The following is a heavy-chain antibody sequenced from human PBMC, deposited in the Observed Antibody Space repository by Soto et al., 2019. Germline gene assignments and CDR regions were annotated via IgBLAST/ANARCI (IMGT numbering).Heavy chain of an antibody. Sequence: SETLSLTCAVSGGSINTYYWCWIRQPPGKGLEWIGYVDYSGNSDSSPSLKSRVTISIDTSKKQVSLKLNAVTAADTAVYYCARNWFSGAGRFHFDYWGQGIPVTVSS. J-gene: IGHJ4*02. CDR3: ARNWFSGAGRFHFDY. D-gene: IGHD6-19*01. CDR2: VDYSGNS. CDR1: GGSINTYY. V-gene: IGHV4-59*01.